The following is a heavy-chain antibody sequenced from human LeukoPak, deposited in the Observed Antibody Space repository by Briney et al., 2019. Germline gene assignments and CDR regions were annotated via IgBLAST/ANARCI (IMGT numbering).Heavy chain of an antibody. Sequence: GGSLRLSCAASGFTFSSYGMHWVRQAPGKGLEWVAVISYDGSNKYYADPVKGRFTISRDNSKNTLYLQMNSLRAEDTAVYYCAKDIVVVPAAIDYYYYYGMDVWGQGTTVTVSS. CDR3: AKDIVVVPAAIDYYYYYGMDV. J-gene: IGHJ6*02. V-gene: IGHV3-30*18. D-gene: IGHD2-2*01. CDR1: GFTFSSYG. CDR2: ISYDGSNK.